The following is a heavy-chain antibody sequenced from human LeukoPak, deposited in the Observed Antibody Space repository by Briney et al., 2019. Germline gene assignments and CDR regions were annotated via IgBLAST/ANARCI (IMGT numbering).Heavy chain of an antibody. J-gene: IGHJ4*02. Sequence: SETLSLTCTVSGGSISSSSYYWGWIRQPPGTGLEWIGSIYYSGSTYYNPSLKSRVTISVDTSKNQFSLKLSSVTAADTAVYYCARGRDIVVVPAAIGPGFDYWGQGTLVTVSS. D-gene: IGHD2-2*02. CDR3: ARGRDIVVVPAAIGPGFDY. V-gene: IGHV4-39*01. CDR2: IYYSGST. CDR1: GGSISSSSYY.